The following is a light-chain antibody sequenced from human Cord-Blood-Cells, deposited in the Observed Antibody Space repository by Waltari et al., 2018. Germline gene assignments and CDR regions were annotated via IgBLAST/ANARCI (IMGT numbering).Light chain of an antibody. Sequence: ELLLPHPHAPWSWLQGERATLPCRTSQSVSSYLAWYQQKPGQAPRLLIYDDPNRATGIPARFSGSGSGTDFTLTISSLEPEDFAVYYCQQRSNWPPITFGQGTRLEIK. V-gene: IGKV3-11*01. J-gene: IGKJ5*01. CDR2: DDP. CDR3: QQRSNWPPIT. CDR1: QSVSSY.